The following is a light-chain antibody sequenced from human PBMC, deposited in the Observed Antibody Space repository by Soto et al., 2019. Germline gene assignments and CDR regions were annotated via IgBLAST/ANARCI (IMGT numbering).Light chain of an antibody. CDR2: EAS. Sequence: DIQMTPSPSTLSASVGDRVTITCRASQSIKSWLAWYQQKPGKAPKLLIYEASSLESGVPSRFGGSGSGTEFTLTISSLQPDDFATYYCQQYNTYSWTFGQGTKVDIK. J-gene: IGKJ1*01. CDR1: QSIKSW. CDR3: QQYNTYSWT. V-gene: IGKV1-5*03.